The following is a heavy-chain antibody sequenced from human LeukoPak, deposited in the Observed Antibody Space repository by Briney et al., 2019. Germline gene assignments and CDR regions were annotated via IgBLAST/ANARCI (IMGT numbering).Heavy chain of an antibody. CDR3: AKDQIVVVPAAFDY. J-gene: IGHJ4*02. CDR2: IIPIFGTA. Sequence: ASVKVSCKASGGTFSSYAISWVRQAPGQGLEWMGGIIPIFGTANYAQKFQGRVTITTDESTSTAYMELSSLRSEDTAVYYCAKDQIVVVPAAFDYWGQGTLVTVSS. D-gene: IGHD2-2*01. V-gene: IGHV1-69*05. CDR1: GGTFSSYA.